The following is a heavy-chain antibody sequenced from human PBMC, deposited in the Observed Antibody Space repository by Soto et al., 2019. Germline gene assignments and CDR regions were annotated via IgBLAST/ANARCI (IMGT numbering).Heavy chain of an antibody. V-gene: IGHV3-23*01. CDR1: GFTFSTYA. Sequence: GGSLRLSCATSGFTFSTYAMGWVRQAPEEGLEWFSAISAGGGTTYYADSVKGRFTISRDNSKNTLALQMNSLKAEDTAVYYWARVLSSESYWHGFWGQGTLVTVSS. D-gene: IGHD3-22*01. CDR3: ARVLSSESYWHGF. J-gene: IGHJ4*02. CDR2: ISAGGGTT.